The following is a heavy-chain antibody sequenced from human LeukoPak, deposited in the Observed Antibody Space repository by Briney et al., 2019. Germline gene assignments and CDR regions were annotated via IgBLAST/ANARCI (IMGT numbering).Heavy chain of an antibody. V-gene: IGHV3-33*01. Sequence: GGSLRLSCAASGFTFSSYGMHWVRQAPGKGLEWVAVIWYDGSNKYYADSVKGRFTISRDNSKNTLYLQMNSLRAEDTAVYYCASPSIDYGDYGLRFDAFDIWGQGTMVTVSS. CDR3: ASPSIDYGDYGLRFDAFDI. D-gene: IGHD4-17*01. CDR2: IWYDGSNK. J-gene: IGHJ3*02. CDR1: GFTFSSYG.